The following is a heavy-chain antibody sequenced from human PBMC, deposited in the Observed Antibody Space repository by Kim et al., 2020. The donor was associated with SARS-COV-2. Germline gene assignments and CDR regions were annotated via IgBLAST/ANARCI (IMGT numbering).Heavy chain of an antibody. J-gene: IGHJ4*02. CDR3: TTVFEQ. CDR2: IDTDGSGT. Sequence: GGSLRLSCAASGFIFSNYWMHWVRQAPGKGLMWVSRIDTDGSGTSYADSVKGRFTISRDNANNTVYLHMNSLRAEDKAVYYCTTVFEQWCQGTLVTVSS. CDR1: GFIFSNYW. V-gene: IGHV3-74*01.